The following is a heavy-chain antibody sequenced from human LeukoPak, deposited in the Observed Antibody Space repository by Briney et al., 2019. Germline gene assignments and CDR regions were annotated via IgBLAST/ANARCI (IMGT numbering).Heavy chain of an antibody. CDR2: ISSSSSYI. Sequence: GGSLRLSCAASGFTFSSYGMTWVRQAPGKGLEWVSSISSSSSYIYYADSVKGRFTISRDNAKNSLYLQMNSLRAEDTAVYYCARDSKTTVTSDAFDIWGQGTMVTVSS. V-gene: IGHV3-21*01. D-gene: IGHD4-17*01. CDR3: ARDSKTTVTSDAFDI. CDR1: GFTFSSYG. J-gene: IGHJ3*02.